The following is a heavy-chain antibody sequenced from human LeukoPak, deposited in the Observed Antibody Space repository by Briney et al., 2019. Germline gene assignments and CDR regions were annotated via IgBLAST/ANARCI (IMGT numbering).Heavy chain of an antibody. J-gene: IGHJ5*02. D-gene: IGHD6-13*01. Sequence: PSQTLSLTCTVYCGSISSGGYYWGWIRQHPGKGLEWIGYIYYSGSTYYNPSPKSRVTISVATSKNQFSLKLSSVTAADTAVYYCASVSIAAAGENWFDPWGQGTLVTVSS. V-gene: IGHV4-31*03. CDR2: IYYSGST. CDR3: ASVSIAAAGENWFDP. CDR1: CGSISSGGYY.